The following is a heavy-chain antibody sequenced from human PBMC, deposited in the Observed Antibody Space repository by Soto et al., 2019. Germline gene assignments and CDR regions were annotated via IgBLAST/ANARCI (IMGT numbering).Heavy chain of an antibody. CDR3: ARDHGYDILTGYYNRPFDY. Sequence: VGSLRLSCAASGFTFSSYSMNWVRQAPGKGLEWVSSISSSSSYIYYADSVKGRFTISRDNAKNSLYLQMNSLRAEDTAVYYCARDHGYDILTGYYNRPFDYCGQRTLVTVSS. CDR2: ISSSSSYI. D-gene: IGHD3-9*01. V-gene: IGHV3-21*01. J-gene: IGHJ4*02. CDR1: GFTFSSYS.